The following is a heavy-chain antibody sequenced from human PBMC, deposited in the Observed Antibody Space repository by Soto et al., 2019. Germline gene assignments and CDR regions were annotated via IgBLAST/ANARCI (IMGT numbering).Heavy chain of an antibody. J-gene: IGHJ4*02. V-gene: IGHV3-11*04. CDR1: GFTFSDYY. D-gene: IGHD6-19*01. Sequence: GGSLRLSCAASGFTFSDYYMSWIRQAPGKGLEWVSYISTSGSTIYYANSVKGGFTISRDNAKNSLYLQMNSLRAEDTAVYYCARDGSGRFSATFDYWGQGTLVTVSS. CDR3: ARDGSGRFSATFDY. CDR2: ISTSGSTI.